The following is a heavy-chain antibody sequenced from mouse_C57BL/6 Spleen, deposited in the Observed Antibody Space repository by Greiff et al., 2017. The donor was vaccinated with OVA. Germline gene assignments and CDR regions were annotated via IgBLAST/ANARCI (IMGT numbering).Heavy chain of an antibody. V-gene: IGHV2-5*01. CDR1: GYSLTSYG. CDR2: IWRGGST. D-gene: IGHD1-2*01. CDR3: SKNRLSNWYFDV. Sequence: QVQLKESGPGLVQPSQSLSITCTVSGYSLTSYGVHWVRQSPGKGLEWLGVIWRGGSTDYNAAFMSKLSITKDNSKSHIFFKMNSLQADDTAIYYGSKNRLSNWYFDVWGTGTTVTVSS. J-gene: IGHJ1*03.